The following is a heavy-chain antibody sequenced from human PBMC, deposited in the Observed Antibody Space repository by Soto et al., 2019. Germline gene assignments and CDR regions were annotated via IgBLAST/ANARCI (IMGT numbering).Heavy chain of an antibody. CDR3: VKEEWELNRPRFDN. CDR1: GFTFSRSA. V-gene: IGHV3-23*01. D-gene: IGHD1-26*01. CDR2: ISDNSVT. Sequence: QTGGSLRLSCATSGFTFSRSAFSWVRQAPVKGLEWVSAISDNSVTYYTDSVGGRFTISRDNSENTLYLQMNGLRVEDTALYYCVKEEWELNRPRFDNWGQGTLVTVSS. J-gene: IGHJ4*02.